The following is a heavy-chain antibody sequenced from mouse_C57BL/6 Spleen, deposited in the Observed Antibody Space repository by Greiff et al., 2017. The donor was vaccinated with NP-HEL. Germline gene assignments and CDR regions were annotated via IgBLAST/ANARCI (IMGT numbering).Heavy chain of an antibody. J-gene: IGHJ2*01. CDR3: ARRGVVEKGYYFDY. CDR1: GFTFSSYG. CDR2: ISSGGSYT. Sequence: EVQGVESGGDLVKPGGSLKLSCAASGFTFSSYGMSWVRQTPDKRLEWVATISSGGSYTYYPDSVKGRFTISRDNAKNTLYLQMSSLKSEDTAMYYCARRGVVEKGYYFDYWGQGTTLTVSS. D-gene: IGHD1-1*01. V-gene: IGHV5-6*01.